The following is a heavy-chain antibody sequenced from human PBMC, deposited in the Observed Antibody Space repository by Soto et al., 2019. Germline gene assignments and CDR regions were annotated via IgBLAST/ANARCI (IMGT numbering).Heavy chain of an antibody. D-gene: IGHD3-16*02. J-gene: IGHJ4*02. CDR3: VRVYRYDQNDY. V-gene: IGHV3-11*06. Sequence: GGSLRLSCSASGFTFSDFYMTWIRQAPGKGLEWVSHISSSGSHTNYADSVKGRFTVSRDNANNSLYLEMNSLRVEDSAVYYCVRVYRYDQNDYWGQGAQVTVSS. CDR1: GFTFSDFY. CDR2: ISSSGSHT.